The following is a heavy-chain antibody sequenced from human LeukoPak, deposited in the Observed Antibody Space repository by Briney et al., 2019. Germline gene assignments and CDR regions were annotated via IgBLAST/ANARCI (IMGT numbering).Heavy chain of an antibody. CDR2: IYYSGST. CDR1: GGSISSGDYY. V-gene: IGHV4-30-4*01. Sequence: TSQTLSLTCTVSGGSISSGDYYWSWIRQPPGKGLEWIGYIYYSGSTYYNPSLKSRVTISVDTSKNQFSLKLSSVTAADTAVYYCARVRFYGITIGYFDYWGQGTLVTVSS. D-gene: IGHD3-10*01. J-gene: IGHJ4*02. CDR3: ARVRFYGITIGYFDY.